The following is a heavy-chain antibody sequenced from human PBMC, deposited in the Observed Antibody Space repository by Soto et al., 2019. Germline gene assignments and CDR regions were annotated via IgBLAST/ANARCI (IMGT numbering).Heavy chain of an antibody. CDR1: GYTFTSYG. CDR2: INAYNGKT. J-gene: IGHJ6*02. V-gene: IGHV1-18*01. D-gene: IGHD6-6*01. Sequence: ASVKVSCKASGYTFTSYGISWVRQAPGQGLEWMGWINAYNGKTIYAQKFQGRVTMTEDTSTDTAYMELRSLRSEDTAVYYCATVVVAALYGMDFWGQGTTVTVSS. CDR3: ATVVVAALYGMDF.